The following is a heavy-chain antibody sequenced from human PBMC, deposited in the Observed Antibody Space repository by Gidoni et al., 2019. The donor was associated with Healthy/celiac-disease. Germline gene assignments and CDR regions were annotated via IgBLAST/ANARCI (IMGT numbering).Heavy chain of an antibody. J-gene: IGHJ6*02. CDR3: ASLPVLRFLEWSTPRNYYYYGMDV. CDR2: INHSGST. Sequence: QVQLQQWGAGLLKPSETLSLTCAVYGGSFSGYYWRWIRQPPGKGLEWIGEINHSGSTNYNPSLKSRVTISVDTSKNQFSLKLSSVTAADTAVYYCASLPVLRFLEWSTPRNYYYYGMDVWGQGTTVTVSS. D-gene: IGHD3-3*01. CDR1: GGSFSGYY. V-gene: IGHV4-34*01.